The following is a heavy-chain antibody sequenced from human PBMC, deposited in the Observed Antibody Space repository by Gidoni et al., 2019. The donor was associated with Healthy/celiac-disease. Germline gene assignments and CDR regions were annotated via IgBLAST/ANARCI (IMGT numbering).Heavy chain of an antibody. CDR3: ARTCGGGGYYEALDY. CDR1: AGPFSSYA. V-gene: IGHV1-69*01. J-gene: IGHJ4*02. Sequence: VQLVQSGAAVKKPGSSLTVSCKASAGPFSSYAISWVRQAPGQGLEWMGGIIPIFGTANYAKKFQGRVTITADESTSTAYMELSSRRSEDTAVYYCARTCGGGGYYEALDYWGQGTLVTVSS. CDR2: IIPIFGTA. D-gene: IGHD3-3*01.